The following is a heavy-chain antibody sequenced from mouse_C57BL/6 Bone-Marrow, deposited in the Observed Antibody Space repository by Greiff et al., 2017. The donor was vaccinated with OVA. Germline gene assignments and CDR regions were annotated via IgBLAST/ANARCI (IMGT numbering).Heavy chain of an antibody. Sequence: EVKLVESGGGLVKPGGSLKLYCAASGFTFSDYGMHWVRQAPEKGLEWVAYISSGSSTIYYADTVKGRFTISRDNAKNTLFLQMTSLRSEDTAMYYCASTVVAFDYWGQGTTLTVSS. CDR1: GFTFSDYG. CDR2: ISSGSSTI. CDR3: ASTVVAFDY. J-gene: IGHJ2*01. V-gene: IGHV5-17*01. D-gene: IGHD1-1*01.